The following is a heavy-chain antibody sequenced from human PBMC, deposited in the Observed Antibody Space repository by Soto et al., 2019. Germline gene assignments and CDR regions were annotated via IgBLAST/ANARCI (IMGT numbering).Heavy chain of an antibody. D-gene: IGHD3-10*01. CDR3: ARGVITMVRGVLDY. J-gene: IGHJ4*02. CDR2: IYYSGST. CDR1: GGSISSSSYY. Sequence: SETLSLTCTVSGGSISSSSYYWGWIRQPPGKGLEWIGSIYYSGSTYYNPSLKSRVTISVDTSKNQFSLKLSSVTAADTAVYYCARGVITMVRGVLDYWGQGTLVTVSS. V-gene: IGHV4-39*01.